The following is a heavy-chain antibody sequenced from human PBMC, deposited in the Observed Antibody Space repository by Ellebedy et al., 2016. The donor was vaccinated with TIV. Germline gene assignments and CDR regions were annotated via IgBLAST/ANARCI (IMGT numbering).Heavy chain of an antibody. CDR1: GFTFSSYS. Sequence: GESLKISCAASGFTFSSYSMNWVRQAPGKGLEWVSYISNTDTIYYADSVKGRFTISRDNSKNTLYLQMNSLRAEDTAVYYCVRIMKYQLLGYLGYYYGMDVWGQGTTVTVSS. D-gene: IGHD2-2*01. V-gene: IGHV3-48*01. CDR3: VRIMKYQLLGYLGYYYGMDV. CDR2: ISNTDTI. J-gene: IGHJ6*02.